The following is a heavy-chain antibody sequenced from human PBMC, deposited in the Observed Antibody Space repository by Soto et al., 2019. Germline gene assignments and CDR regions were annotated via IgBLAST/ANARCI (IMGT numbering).Heavy chain of an antibody. CDR3: SRRWYSSNWYLSIPNNWFDP. CDR2: IYHGGST. V-gene: IGHV4-38-2*01. D-gene: IGHD6-13*01. CDR1: GYSISSGYY. J-gene: IGHJ5*02. Sequence: SETLSLTCAVSGYSISSGYYWGWLRQPPGKGLEWIGSIYHGGSTYYNPSLNSRVTLSIDMTNNHVSLILNSVTAADTAVYYCSRRWYSSNWYLSIPNNWFDPWGQGTLVTVSS.